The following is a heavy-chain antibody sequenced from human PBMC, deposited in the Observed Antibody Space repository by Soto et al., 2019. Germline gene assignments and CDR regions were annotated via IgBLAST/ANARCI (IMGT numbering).Heavy chain of an antibody. CDR1: GGTFSGYA. CDR3: ARDLKQQLVNNRYYYYGMDV. D-gene: IGHD6-13*01. J-gene: IGHJ6*02. V-gene: IGHV1-69*13. CDR2: IIPIFGTA. Sequence: ASVKVSCKASGGTFSGYAISWVRQAPGQGLEWMGGIIPIFGTANYAQKFQGRVTITADESTSTAYMELSSLRSEDTAVYYCARDLKQQLVNNRYYYYGMDVWGQGTTVTVS.